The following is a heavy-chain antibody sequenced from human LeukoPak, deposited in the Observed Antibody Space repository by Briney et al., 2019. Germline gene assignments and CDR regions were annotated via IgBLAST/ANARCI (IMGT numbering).Heavy chain of an antibody. CDR2: IYATGTT. CDR3: AREGGGSNRCLD. D-gene: IGHD3-16*02. V-gene: IGHV4-4*07. J-gene: IGHJ1*01. Sequence: SETLSLTCTVSGGSISGYFWSWIRQPAGKGLEWIGRIYATGTTNYNPSLKSRVTMSVDTSKNQLSLNLTSVTAADTAVYYCAREGGGSNRCLDWGQGTLVTVSS. CDR1: GGSISGYF.